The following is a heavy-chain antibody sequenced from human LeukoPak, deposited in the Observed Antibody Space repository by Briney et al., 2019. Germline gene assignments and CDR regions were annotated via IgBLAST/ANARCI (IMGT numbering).Heavy chain of an antibody. CDR3: AGSGAGYSYGYWYFDL. J-gene: IGHJ2*01. CDR2: IYYSGST. V-gene: IGHV4-59*01. Sequence: SETLSLTCTVSGGCLSSYYWGWIRQPPGKGLEWSGYIYYSGSTNYNPSLKSRVTISVDTSKNQFSLKLSSVTSADTAVYYCAGSGAGYSYGYWYFDLWGRGALVTVSS. CDR1: GGCLSSYY. D-gene: IGHD5-18*01.